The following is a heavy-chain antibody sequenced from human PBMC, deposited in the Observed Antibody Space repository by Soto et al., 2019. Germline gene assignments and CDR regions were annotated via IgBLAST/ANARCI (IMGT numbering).Heavy chain of an antibody. CDR2: INSDGSST. J-gene: IGHJ6*02. D-gene: IGHD3-16*02. Sequence: GGSLRLSCAASVFTFSSYWMHWVRQAPGKGLVWVSRINSDGSSTSYADSVKGRFTISRDNAKNTLYLQMNSLRAEDTAVYYCARDVTPVDDYVWGSYRSRGMDVWGQGTTVTVSS. CDR3: ARDVTPVDDYVWGSYRSRGMDV. V-gene: IGHV3-74*01. CDR1: VFTFSSYW.